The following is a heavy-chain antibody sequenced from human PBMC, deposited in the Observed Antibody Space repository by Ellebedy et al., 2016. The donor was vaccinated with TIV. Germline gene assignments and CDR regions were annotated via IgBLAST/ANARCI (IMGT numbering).Heavy chain of an antibody. J-gene: IGHJ4*02. CDR2: ISTYNGNT. CDR1: GYSFINFG. Sequence: ASVKVSCKASGYSFINFGFNWVRQAPGHGPEWMGWISTYNGNTKIAQKFQGRVSLTTDTSTTTAHMELRSLRSDDTAVYYCATYHYGSGSPFDYWGQGTLVTVSS. CDR3: ATYHYGSGSPFDY. D-gene: IGHD3-10*01. V-gene: IGHV1-18*01.